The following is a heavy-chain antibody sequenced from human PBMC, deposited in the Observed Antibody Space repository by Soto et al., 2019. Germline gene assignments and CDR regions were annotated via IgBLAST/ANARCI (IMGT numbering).Heavy chain of an antibody. J-gene: IGHJ4*02. CDR2: ISDDGSDI. CDR3: ARDRYSSSTLFND. D-gene: IGHD6-6*01. Sequence: QVHLVESGGGVVQPGRSLRLSCAASGFSFSHYAMHWVRQAPGKGLEWVAVISDDGSDIYSADSVKGRFIISRDDSKNTLYLQMNSLRPEDTAVYYCARDRYSSSTLFNDCGQGPLVSVSS. CDR1: GFSFSHYA. V-gene: IGHV3-30-3*01.